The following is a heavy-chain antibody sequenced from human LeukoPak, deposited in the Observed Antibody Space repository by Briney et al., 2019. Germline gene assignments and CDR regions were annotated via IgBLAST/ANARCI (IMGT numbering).Heavy chain of an antibody. CDR3: ITDKRDYYYGMDV. CDR1: GFTFSDYY. V-gene: IGHV3-15*01. J-gene: IGHJ6*02. CDR2: IKSKSDGGTKT. Sequence: GGSLRLSCAASGFTFSDYYMSWIRQAPGKGLEWVGRIKSKSDGGTKTDYAAPVKGRFTISRDDSKNTLWLQMNSLKTEDTAVYYCITDKRDYYYGMDVWGQGTTVTVSS.